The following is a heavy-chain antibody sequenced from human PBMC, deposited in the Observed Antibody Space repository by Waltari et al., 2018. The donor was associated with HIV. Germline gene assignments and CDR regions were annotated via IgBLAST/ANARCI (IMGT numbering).Heavy chain of an antibody. J-gene: IGHJ2*01. CDR3: SVGSPDYWYFDL. CDR2: IAPLRNNYVP. Sequence: QVVEAGGVMVGRGGALPISGTGSGFSFCDIARHWVRQAPGKRPEWVGRIAPLRNNYVPIYTWSVEGRFNISRHDSDNTTFLHMTKLKFEDTAIYYCSVGSPDYWYFDLWGRGTRVTVSS. D-gene: IGHD6-19*01. V-gene: IGHV3-73*02. CDR1: GFSFCDIA.